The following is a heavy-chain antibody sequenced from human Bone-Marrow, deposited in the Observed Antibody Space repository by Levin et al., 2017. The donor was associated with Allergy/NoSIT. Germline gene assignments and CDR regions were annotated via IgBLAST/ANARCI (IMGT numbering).Heavy chain of an antibody. Sequence: PGGSLRLSCAASGFTLSDYYMSWMRQAPGKGLEWVSYITSNGGSKYYADSVKGRFTISRDNAKNSLSLQMNSLRAEDTAVYYCVVALDYWGQGTLVTVSS. CDR2: ITSNGGSK. J-gene: IGHJ4*02. V-gene: IGHV3-11*01. CDR1: GFTLSDYY. CDR3: VVALDY. D-gene: IGHD2-15*01.